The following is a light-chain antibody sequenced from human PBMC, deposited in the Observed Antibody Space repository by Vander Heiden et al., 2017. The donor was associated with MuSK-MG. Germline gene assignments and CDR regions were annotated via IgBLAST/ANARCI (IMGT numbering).Light chain of an antibody. CDR1: KLGDKY. J-gene: IGLJ2*01. V-gene: IGLV3-1*01. CDR2: QDS. Sequence: SYALPHPPSVSVSPGKTASITCSGDKLGDKYACWYQQKPGQSPVLVIYQDSKRPSGIPERFSGSNSGNTATLTISGTQAMDEADYYCQAWDSSTAVFGGGTKLTVL. CDR3: QAWDSSTAV.